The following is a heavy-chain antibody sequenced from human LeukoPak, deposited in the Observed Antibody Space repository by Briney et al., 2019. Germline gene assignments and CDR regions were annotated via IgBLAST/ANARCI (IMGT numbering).Heavy chain of an antibody. CDR1: GFTFSSYA. V-gene: IGHV3-30-3*01. J-gene: IGHJ4*02. D-gene: IGHD1-26*01. CDR3: ARAGGSYWGYYDY. CDR2: ISYDGSNK. Sequence: GGSLRLSCAASGFTFSSYAMHWVRQAPGKGLEWVAVISYDGSNKYYADSVKGRFTISRDNSKNTLYLQMNSLRAEDTAVYYCARAGGSYWGYYDYWAREPWSPSPQ.